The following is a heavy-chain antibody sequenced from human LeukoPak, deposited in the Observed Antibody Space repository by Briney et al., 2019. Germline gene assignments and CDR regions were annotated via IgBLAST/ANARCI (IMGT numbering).Heavy chain of an antibody. CDR3: ARGARIAVAGTVH. CDR1: GGTFSSYA. Sequence: ASVKVSCKASGGTFSSYAISWVRQAPGQGLEWMGRIILIFGTANYAQKFQGRVTITTDESTSTAYMELSSLRSEDTAVYYCARGARIAVAGTVHWGQGTLVTVSS. CDR2: IILIFGTA. D-gene: IGHD6-19*01. V-gene: IGHV1-69*05. J-gene: IGHJ4*02.